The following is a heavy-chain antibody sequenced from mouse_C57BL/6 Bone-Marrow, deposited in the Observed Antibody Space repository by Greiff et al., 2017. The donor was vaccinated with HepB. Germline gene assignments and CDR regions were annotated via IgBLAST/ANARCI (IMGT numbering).Heavy chain of an antibody. D-gene: IGHD1-1*01. CDR2: IDPETGGT. CDR3: TSPGGYGSSWYFDV. V-gene: IGHV1-15*01. J-gene: IGHJ1*03. Sequence: QVQLQQSGAELVRPGASVTLSCKASGYTFTDYEMHWVKQTPVHGLEWIGAIDPETGGTAYNQKFKGKAILTADKSSSTAYMELRSLTSEDSAVYYCTSPGGYGSSWYFDVWGTGTTVTVSS. CDR1: GYTFTDYE.